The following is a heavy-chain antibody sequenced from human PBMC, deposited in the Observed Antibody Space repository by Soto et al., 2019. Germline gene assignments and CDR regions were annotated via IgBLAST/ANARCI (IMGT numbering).Heavy chain of an antibody. CDR3: AREDEYGDQFDY. D-gene: IGHD4-17*01. Sequence: PSETLSHTCTVSGGSISSYYWSWIRQPPGKGLEWIGYIYYSGSTNYNPSLKSRVTISVDTSKNQFSLKLSSVTAADTAVYYCAREDEYGDQFDYWGQGTLVTVYS. V-gene: IGHV4-59*01. J-gene: IGHJ4*01. CDR1: GGSISSYY. CDR2: IYYSGST.